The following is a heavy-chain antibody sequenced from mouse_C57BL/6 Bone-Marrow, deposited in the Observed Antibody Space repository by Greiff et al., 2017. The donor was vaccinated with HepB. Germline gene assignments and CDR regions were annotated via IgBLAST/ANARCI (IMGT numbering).Heavy chain of an antibody. J-gene: IGHJ4*01. CDR2: IYPRSGNT. CDR3: ASPPITTVVAPYAMDY. CDR1: GYTFPSYG. V-gene: IGHV1-81*01. D-gene: IGHD1-1*01. Sequence: QVQLKESGAELARPGASVKLSCKASGYTFPSYGISWVKQRTGQGLEWIGEIYPRSGNTYYNEKFKGKATLTADKSSSTAYMELRSLTSEDSAVYFCASPPITTVVAPYAMDYWGQGTSVTVSS.